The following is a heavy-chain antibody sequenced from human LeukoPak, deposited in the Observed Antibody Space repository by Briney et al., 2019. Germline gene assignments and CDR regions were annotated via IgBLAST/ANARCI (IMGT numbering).Heavy chain of an antibody. CDR2: INPSSGGT. CDR1: GYTFTGYY. J-gene: IGHJ6*03. V-gene: IGHV1-2*02. D-gene: IGHD6-6*01. CDR3: ARGDLVRGYYYMDV. Sequence: ASVKVSCKASGYTFTGYYMHWVRQAPGQGLEWMGWINPSSGGTNYAQKFQGRVTMTRDTSISTAYMELTSLRSDGTAVYYCARGDLVRGYYYMDVWGKGTTVTVSS.